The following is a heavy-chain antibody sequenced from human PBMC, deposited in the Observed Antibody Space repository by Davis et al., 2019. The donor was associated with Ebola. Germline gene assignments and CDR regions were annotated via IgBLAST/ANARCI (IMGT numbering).Heavy chain of an antibody. J-gene: IGHJ5*02. CDR3: ARSLGYCSGGSCYPIGFDP. CDR1: GGSISSGDYY. V-gene: IGHV4-30-4*01. D-gene: IGHD2-15*01. Sequence: PSETLSLTCTVSGGSISSGDYYWSWIRQPPGKGLEWIGYIYYSGSTDYNPSLKSRVTISVDTSKNQFSLKLSSVTAADTAVYYCARSLGYCSGGSCYPIGFDPWGQGTLVTVSS. CDR2: IYYSGST.